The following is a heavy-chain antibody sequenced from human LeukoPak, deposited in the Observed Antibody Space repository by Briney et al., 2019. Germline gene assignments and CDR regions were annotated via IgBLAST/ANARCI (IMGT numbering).Heavy chain of an antibody. J-gene: IGHJ4*02. CDR3: ATDDLKTRGYYNTED. V-gene: IGHV3-7*04. Sequence: GGSLRLSCGASGFSFSTYSMTWVRQAPGKGLEWVATIKEDGVKTYYVDSVKGRFTVSRDNAKNSLFLQMNSLRAEDTAVYYCATDDLKTRGYYNTEDWGQGTLVTVSS. CDR1: GFSFSTYS. D-gene: IGHD3-22*01. CDR2: IKEDGVKT.